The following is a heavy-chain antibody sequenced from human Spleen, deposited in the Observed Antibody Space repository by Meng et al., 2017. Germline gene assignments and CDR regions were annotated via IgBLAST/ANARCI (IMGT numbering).Heavy chain of an antibody. CDR3: ATLLLYYYGMDV. D-gene: IGHD3-10*01. Sequence: GESLKISCAASGFTFSDYYMSWIRQAPGKGLEWVSVIYSDGSTYYADSVKGRFTISRDSSKNTLYLQMNNLRAEDTAIYYCATLLLYYYGMDVWGQGTTVTVSS. CDR2: IYSDGST. J-gene: IGHJ6*02. CDR1: GFTFSDYY. V-gene: IGHV3-66*02.